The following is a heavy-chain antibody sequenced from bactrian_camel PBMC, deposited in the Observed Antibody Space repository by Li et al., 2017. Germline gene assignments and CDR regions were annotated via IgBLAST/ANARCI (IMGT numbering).Heavy chain of an antibody. CDR3: AAGGNPSLWVGFQVGDY. CDR1: GFTFSRYY. V-gene: IGHV3-2*01. J-gene: IGHJ4*01. Sequence: HVQLVESGGGLVQPGGSLRLSCAASGFTFSRYYMSWVRQAPGSGLEWVSTIYSDGGNTYYADSVKGRFTISRDNAKNTVYLQMNSLKPEDTAVYYCAAGGNPSLWVGFQVGDYWGQGTQVTVS. D-gene: IGHD5*01. CDR2: IYSDGGNT.